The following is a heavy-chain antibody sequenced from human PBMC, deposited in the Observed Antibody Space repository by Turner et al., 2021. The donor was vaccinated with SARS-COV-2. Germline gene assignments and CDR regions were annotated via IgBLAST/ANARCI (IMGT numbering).Heavy chain of an antibody. J-gene: IGHJ4*02. Sequence: QLQLQESGPGLVKPSETLSLTCTVSGGSLSSSSYYWGWIRQPPGKGLEWIGSIYYSGSTYYNPSLKSRVTISVDTSKNQFSLKLSSVTAADTAVYYCARHHYYDSSGYYLPPFDYWGQGTLVTVSS. D-gene: IGHD3-22*01. CDR3: ARHHYYDSSGYYLPPFDY. V-gene: IGHV4-39*01. CDR2: IYYSGST. CDR1: GGSLSSSSYY.